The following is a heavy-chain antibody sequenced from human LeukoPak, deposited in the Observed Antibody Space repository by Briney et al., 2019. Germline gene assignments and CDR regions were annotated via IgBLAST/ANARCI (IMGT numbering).Heavy chain of an antibody. J-gene: IGHJ4*02. Sequence: SETLSLTCTVSGGSISSSSYYWGWIRQPPGTGLEWIVSIYYSGSTYYNPSLKSRVTISVDTSKNQFSLKLSSVTAADTVFFYKPKPAYEILTGYYNVDYWGQGTLVTVSS. D-gene: IGHD3-9*01. CDR3: PKPAYEILTGYYNVDY. V-gene: IGHV4-39*01. CDR1: GGSISSSSYY. CDR2: IYYSGST.